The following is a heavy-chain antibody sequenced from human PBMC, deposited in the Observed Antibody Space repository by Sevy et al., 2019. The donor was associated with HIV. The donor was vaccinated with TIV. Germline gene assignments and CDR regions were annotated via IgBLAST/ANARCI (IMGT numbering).Heavy chain of an antibody. V-gene: IGHV3-30-3*01. CDR1: GFTFSSYA. Sequence: GGSLRLSCAASGFTFSSYAMHWVRQAPGKGLEWVAVISYDGSNKYYADSVKGRFTISRDNSKNTLYLQMNSLGAEDTAVYYCARTYGDYPVAGYYFDYWGQGTLVTVSS. J-gene: IGHJ4*02. D-gene: IGHD4-17*01. CDR3: ARTYGDYPVAGYYFDY. CDR2: ISYDGSNK.